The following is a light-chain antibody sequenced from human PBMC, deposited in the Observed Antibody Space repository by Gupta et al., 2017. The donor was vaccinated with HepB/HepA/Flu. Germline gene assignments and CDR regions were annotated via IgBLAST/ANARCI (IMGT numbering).Light chain of an antibody. CDR3: QQYDSFPIT. V-gene: IGKV3-20*01. J-gene: IGKJ5*01. Sequence: EIVLTQSPATLSVSPGDRATLSCRASQSVSSSYFAWYQQTPGQAPRLLIYGASSRATGIPARFSGSGSGTDFTLTISRLEAEDFAVYYCQQYDSFPITFGQGTRLEMK. CDR2: GAS. CDR1: QSVSSSY.